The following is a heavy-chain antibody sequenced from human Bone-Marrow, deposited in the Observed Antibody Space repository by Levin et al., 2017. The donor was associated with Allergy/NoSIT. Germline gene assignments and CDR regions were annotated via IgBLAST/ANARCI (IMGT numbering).Heavy chain of an antibody. CDR3: ARESRWRANWNHLID. Sequence: PGGSLRLSCAASGFTFSNDAMNWVRQAPGKGLEWVSTSGSGGGTWYADSVKGRFTASRDNSKNTLYLQMNSLRAEDTAVYFCARESRWRANWNHLIDWGQGTLVTVSS. V-gene: IGHV3-23*01. J-gene: IGHJ4*02. CDR1: GFTFSNDA. D-gene: IGHD1-20*01. CDR2: SGSGGGT.